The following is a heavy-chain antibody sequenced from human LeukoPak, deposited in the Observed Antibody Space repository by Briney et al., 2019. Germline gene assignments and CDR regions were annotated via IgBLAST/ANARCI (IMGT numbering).Heavy chain of an antibody. CDR1: GGSISSYY. V-gene: IGHV4-4*07. CDR2: IYTSGST. Sequence: SETLSLTCTVSGGSISSYYWSWIRQPAGKGLEWIGRIYTSGSTNYNPSLKSRVTISVDTPKNQFSLKLSSVTAADTAVYYCARGGSGYDAFDIWGQGTMVTVSS. D-gene: IGHD5-12*01. CDR3: ARGGSGYDAFDI. J-gene: IGHJ3*02.